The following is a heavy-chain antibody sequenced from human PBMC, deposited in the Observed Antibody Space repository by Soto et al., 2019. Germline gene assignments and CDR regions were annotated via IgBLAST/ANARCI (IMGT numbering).Heavy chain of an antibody. J-gene: IGHJ5*02. CDR2: LNPDSGST. CDR1: ESSFTGYD. V-gene: IGHV1-8*01. Sequence: QVQLVQSGAAVKKPGASVTVSCKASESSFTGYDFNWVRQAPGLGLEWMGWLNPDSGSTGYAQKFQGRITLTRDTSISTAYMELSSLTSEDTAVYYCARGRIYPYSGSSQVHYWFDPWGQGTLVTVSS. D-gene: IGHD1-26*01. CDR3: ARGRIYPYSGSSQVHYWFDP.